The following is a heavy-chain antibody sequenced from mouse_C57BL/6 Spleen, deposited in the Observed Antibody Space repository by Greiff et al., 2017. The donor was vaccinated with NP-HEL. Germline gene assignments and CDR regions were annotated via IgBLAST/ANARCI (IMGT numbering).Heavy chain of an antibody. CDR1: GYTFTSYD. D-gene: IGHD1-1*01. CDR3: ARRAITTVVATPYFDV. CDR2: IYPRDGST. J-gene: IGHJ1*03. Sequence: QVQLQQSGPELVKPGASVKLSCKASGYTFTSYDINWVKQRPGQGLEWIGWIYPRDGSTKYNEKFKGKATLTVDTSSSTAYMELHSLTSEDSAVYFCARRAITTVVATPYFDVWGTGTTVTVSS. V-gene: IGHV1-85*01.